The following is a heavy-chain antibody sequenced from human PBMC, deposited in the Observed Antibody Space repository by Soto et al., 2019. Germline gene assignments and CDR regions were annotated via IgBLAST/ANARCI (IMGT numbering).Heavy chain of an antibody. CDR2: ISGSGGST. Sequence: EVQLLESGGGLVQPGGSLRLSCAASGFTFSSYAMSWVRQAPGKGLEWVSAISGSGGSTYYADSVKGRFTISRDNSKNTLDLQMNSLRAEDTAVYYCANAEDLQLWPHSTDYWGQGTLVTVSS. V-gene: IGHV3-23*01. CDR1: GFTFSSYA. CDR3: ANAEDLQLWPHSTDY. D-gene: IGHD5-18*01. J-gene: IGHJ4*02.